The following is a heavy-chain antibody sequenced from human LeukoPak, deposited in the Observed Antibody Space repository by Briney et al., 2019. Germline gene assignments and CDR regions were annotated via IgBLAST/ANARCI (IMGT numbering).Heavy chain of an antibody. J-gene: IGHJ4*02. CDR1: GGSISSGDYY. CDR2: IYYSGST. CDR3: ARVGDGYNLGISAIDY. D-gene: IGHD5-24*01. Sequence: SQTLSLTCTVSGGSISSGDYYWSWIRQPPGKGLEWIGYIYYSGSTYYNPSLKSRVTISVDTSKNQFSLKLSSVTAADTAVYYCARVGDGYNLGISAIDYWGQGTLVTVSS. V-gene: IGHV4-30-4*01.